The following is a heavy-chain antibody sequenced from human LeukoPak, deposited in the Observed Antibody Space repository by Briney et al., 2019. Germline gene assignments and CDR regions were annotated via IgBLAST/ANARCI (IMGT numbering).Heavy chain of an antibody. CDR2: ISSSSSYI. Sequence: RGSLRLSCAASGFTFSSFGMNWVRKAPGKGLEWVSSISSSSSYIYYADSVKGRFTISRDNAKNSLYLQMNSLRAEDTAVYYCTRYYYDSSGWGYWGQGTLVTVSS. CDR1: GFTFSSFG. V-gene: IGHV3-21*01. CDR3: TRYYYDSSGWGY. D-gene: IGHD3-22*01. J-gene: IGHJ4*02.